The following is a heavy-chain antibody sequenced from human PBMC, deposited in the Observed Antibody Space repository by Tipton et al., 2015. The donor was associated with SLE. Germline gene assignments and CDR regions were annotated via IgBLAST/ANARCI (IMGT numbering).Heavy chain of an antibody. D-gene: IGHD2-21*01. CDR3: AKEAGVRGVWYFDL. V-gene: IGHV3-7*03. J-gene: IGHJ2*01. CDR1: GFTFSSYW. Sequence: SLRLSCAASGFTFSSYWMNWVRQAPGKGLEWVANIKQDGSEKYYADSVKGRFTISRDNAKNSLYLQMNSLRAEDTALYYCAKEAGVRGVWYFDLWGRGTLVTVSS. CDR2: IKQDGSEK.